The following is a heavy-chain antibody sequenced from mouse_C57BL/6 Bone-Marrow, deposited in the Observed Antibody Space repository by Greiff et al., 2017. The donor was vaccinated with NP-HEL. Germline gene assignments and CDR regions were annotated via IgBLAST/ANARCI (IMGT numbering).Heavy chain of an antibody. Sequence: QVQLQQSGAELVKPGASVKISCKASGYTFTDYYINWVKQRPGQGLEWIGKLGPGSGSTYYNEKFKGKATLTADKSSSTAYMQLSSLTSEDSAVYFCARSPGITTLVDWYCDVWGTGTTVTVSS. V-gene: IGHV1-77*01. CDR3: ARSPGITTLVDWYCDV. D-gene: IGHD1-1*01. J-gene: IGHJ1*03. CDR2: LGPGSGST. CDR1: GYTFTDYY.